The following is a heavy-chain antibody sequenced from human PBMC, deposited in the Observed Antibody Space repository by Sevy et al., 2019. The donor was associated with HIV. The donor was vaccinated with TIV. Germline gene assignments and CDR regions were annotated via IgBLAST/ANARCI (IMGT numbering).Heavy chain of an antibody. CDR1: GFSLTTSAVG. Sequence: SGPTLVNPTQTLTLTCTFSGFSLTTSAVGVGWIRQPPGKALECLAVIYWNDDKRYRQTLKSRLTITKDTAKNQMGLTRPSMDPVDTATYCYAHTTHGVYVVFFDYWGQGTLVTVYS. J-gene: IGHJ4*02. CDR2: IYWNDDK. CDR3: AHTTHGVYVVFFDY. V-gene: IGHV2-5*01. D-gene: IGHD4-17*01.